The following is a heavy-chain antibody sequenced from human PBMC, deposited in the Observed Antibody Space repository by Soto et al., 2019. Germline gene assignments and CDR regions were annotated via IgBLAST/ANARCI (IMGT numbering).Heavy chain of an antibody. D-gene: IGHD3-10*01. CDR3: ARSGSLWFGETIDY. Sequence: SETLSLTCTVSGGSISSYYWSWIRQPPGKGLEWIGYIYYSGSTNYNPSLKSRVTISVDTSKNQFSLKLSSVTAADTAVYYCARSGSLWFGETIDYWGQGTLVTVSS. V-gene: IGHV4-59*01. J-gene: IGHJ4*02. CDR1: GGSISSYY. CDR2: IYYSGST.